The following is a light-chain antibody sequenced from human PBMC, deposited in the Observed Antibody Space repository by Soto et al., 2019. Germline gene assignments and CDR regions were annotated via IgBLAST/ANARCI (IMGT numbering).Light chain of an antibody. J-gene: IGKJ4*01. V-gene: IGKV3-15*01. CDR3: QHCNQCYLT. Sequence: EIVMTQSPATLSVSPGERVTLSCRASQSVYSNLAWYQQKPGQAPRLLIHGSFTRATGIPARFSGSGSGTEFTLTIRRLQSGDFAVYYCQHCNQCYLTFGGGTKVEIK. CDR1: QSVYSN. CDR2: GSF.